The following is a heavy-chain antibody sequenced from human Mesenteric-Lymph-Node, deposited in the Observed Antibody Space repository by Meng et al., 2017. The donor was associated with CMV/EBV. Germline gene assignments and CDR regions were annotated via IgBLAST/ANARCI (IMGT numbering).Heavy chain of an antibody. J-gene: IGHJ3*02. V-gene: IGHV4-39*07. CDR3: TRERPHMVGSTVVAAFDI. CDR1: SGSISSTSYY. CDR2: TYHSGRT. Sequence: SETLSLTCTVSSGSISSTSYYWGWIRQAPGKGLEWIGSTYHSGRTYYNPSLKSRLTISVDPSQNQCSLKLNSVTAADTAIYYCTRERPHMVGSTVVAAFDIWGQGKMVTVSS. D-gene: IGHD1-26*01.